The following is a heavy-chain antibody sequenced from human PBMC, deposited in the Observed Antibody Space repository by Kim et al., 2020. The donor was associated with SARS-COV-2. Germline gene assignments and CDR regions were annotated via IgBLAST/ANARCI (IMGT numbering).Heavy chain of an antibody. CDR2: ISSTSSHT. CDR1: GFNFSDYY. D-gene: IGHD3-3*01. V-gene: IGHV3-11*05. J-gene: IGHJ6*01. Sequence: GGSLRLSCAASGFNFSDYYMNWIRQAPGKGLEWVSFISSTSSHTNYADSVKGRFTISRDNAKNSLYLQMNSLRAEDTAVYYCARDLSAKSARVVYYYYA. CDR3: ARDLSAKSARVVYYYYA.